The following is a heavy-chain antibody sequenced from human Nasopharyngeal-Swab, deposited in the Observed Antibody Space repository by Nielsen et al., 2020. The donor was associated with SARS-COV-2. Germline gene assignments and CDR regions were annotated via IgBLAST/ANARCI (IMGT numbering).Heavy chain of an antibody. D-gene: IGHD3-22*01. V-gene: IGHV4-59*01. CDR3: ARGGLGVYDSSGYYYLTY. Sequence: WIRQPQGKGLEWIGYIYYSGSTNYNPSLKSRVTISVDTSKNQFSLKLSSVTAADTAVYYCARGGLGVYDSSGYYYLTYWGQGTLVTVSS. CDR2: IYYSGST. J-gene: IGHJ4*02.